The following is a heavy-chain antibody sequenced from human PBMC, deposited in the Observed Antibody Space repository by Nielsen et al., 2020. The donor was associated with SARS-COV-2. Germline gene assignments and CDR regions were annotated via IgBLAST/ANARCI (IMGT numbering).Heavy chain of an antibody. V-gene: IGHV4-59*13. D-gene: IGHD3-3*01. CDR3: ARVRALITIFGVVIQPREVYFDL. CDR2: IYYSGST. CDR1: GGSISSYY. J-gene: IGHJ2*01. Sequence: SETLSLTCTVSGGSISSYYWSWIRQPPGKGLEWIGYIYYSGSTNYNPSLKSRVTISVDTSKNQFSLKLSSVTAADTAVYYCARVRALITIFGVVIQPREVYFDLWGRGTLVTVSS.